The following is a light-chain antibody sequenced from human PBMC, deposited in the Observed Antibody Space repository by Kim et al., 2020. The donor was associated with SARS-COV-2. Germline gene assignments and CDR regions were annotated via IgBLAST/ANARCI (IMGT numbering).Light chain of an antibody. J-gene: IGKJ1*01. CDR1: QSVSSN. V-gene: IGKV3-15*01. CDR3: QQYNNSPPWT. CDR2: GAS. Sequence: EIVMTQSPATLSVSPGERATLSCRASQSVSSNLAWYQQKPGQAPRLLIYGASTRATGIPARFSGSGSGTEFTLTISSLQSEDFAVYYYQQYNNSPPWTFGEGTKVDIK.